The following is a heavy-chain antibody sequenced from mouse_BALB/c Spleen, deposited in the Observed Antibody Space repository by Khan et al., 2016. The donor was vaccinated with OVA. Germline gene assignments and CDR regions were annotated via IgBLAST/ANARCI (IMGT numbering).Heavy chain of an antibody. V-gene: IGHV2-2*03. CDR3: ARRGYDYGRGALFAY. CDR1: GFSLNNYS. Sequence: QVQLKESGPGLVQPSQSLSITCTVSGFSLNNYSVHWVRQSPGKGLEWLGVIWSAGSTDYNAAFISRLTISKDNSRCQVFFNMNSLQSNDTAIYYWARRGYDYGRGALFAYWGQGTLVTVSA. CDR2: IWSAGST. D-gene: IGHD2-4*01. J-gene: IGHJ3*01.